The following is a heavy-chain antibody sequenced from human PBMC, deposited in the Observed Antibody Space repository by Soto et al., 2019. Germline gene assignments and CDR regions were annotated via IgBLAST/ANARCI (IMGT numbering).Heavy chain of an antibody. D-gene: IGHD1-1*01. Sequence: DVQLLESGGRLVQPGGSLRLSCAASGFTFNAYSLSWVRQAPGKGLEWVSAISTTGGSTYYADSVKGRFTISRDNSQHTLSLQMNSLRAEDTTVNYCSRPDGATYNFRYWGQGTLVTVSS. CDR2: ISTTGGST. CDR1: GFTFNAYS. CDR3: SRPDGATYNFRY. J-gene: IGHJ4*02. V-gene: IGHV3-23*01.